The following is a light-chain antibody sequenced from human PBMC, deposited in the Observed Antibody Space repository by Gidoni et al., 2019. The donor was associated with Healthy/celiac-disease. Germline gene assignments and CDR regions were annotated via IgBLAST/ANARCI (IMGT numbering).Light chain of an antibody. CDR3: QQRSNWPS. Sequence: MLTQSPATLSLSPGERATRSCRASQSVSSYVAWYQQKPGQAPRLLIYDASNRATGIPARFSGSGSGTDFTLTISSLEPEDFAVYYCQQRSNWPSFGPGTKVDIK. CDR2: DAS. V-gene: IGKV3-11*01. J-gene: IGKJ3*01. CDR1: QSVSSY.